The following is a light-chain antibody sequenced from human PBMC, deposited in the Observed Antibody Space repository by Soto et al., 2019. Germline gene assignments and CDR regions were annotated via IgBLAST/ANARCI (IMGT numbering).Light chain of an antibody. Sequence: DIPMTQSPSTLSASVGDTVTITYRASESISSWLAWYQEKPGKAPNLLIYDASSLESGVPSRFSGSGSGTEFTLTISSLQPDDVATYYCQQYNSYPWTFGQGTKVDIK. J-gene: IGKJ1*01. CDR3: QQYNSYPWT. V-gene: IGKV1-5*01. CDR1: ESISSW. CDR2: DAS.